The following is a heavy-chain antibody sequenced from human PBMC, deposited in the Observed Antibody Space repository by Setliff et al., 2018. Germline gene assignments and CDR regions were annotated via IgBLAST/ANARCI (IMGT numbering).Heavy chain of an antibody. J-gene: IGHJ3*02. CDR3: ARGPGAATGEGFDI. D-gene: IGHD7-27*01. CDR2: MYGNS. V-gene: IGHV4-4*07. Sequence: SGTLSLTCTVSGGSISGYYWTWIRQPAGKGLEWIGRMYGNSNYNPSLKSRVTMSIDTSKNKFSLKLSSVTAADTAVYYCARGPGAATGEGFDIWGQGTMVTVSS. CDR1: GGSISGYY.